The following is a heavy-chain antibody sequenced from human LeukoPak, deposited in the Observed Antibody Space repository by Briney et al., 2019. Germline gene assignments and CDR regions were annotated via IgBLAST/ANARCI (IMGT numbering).Heavy chain of an antibody. Sequence: PGGSLRLSCAASGFIFSRYSMHWVRQAPGKGLESVSAISSNGGSTYYANSVRGGFTISRDNSKNTLYLQMGSLRAEDLAVYYCAREGVPGTTDYWGQGTLVTVSS. CDR1: GFIFSRYS. CDR2: ISSNGGST. CDR3: AREGVPGTTDY. V-gene: IGHV3-64*01. D-gene: IGHD6-19*01. J-gene: IGHJ4*02.